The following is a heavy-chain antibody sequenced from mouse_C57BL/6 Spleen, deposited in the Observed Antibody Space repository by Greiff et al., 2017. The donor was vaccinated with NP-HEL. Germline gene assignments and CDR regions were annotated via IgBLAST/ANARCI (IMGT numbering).Heavy chain of an antibody. V-gene: IGHV2-5*01. CDR1: GFSLTSYG. CDR2: IWRGGST. D-gene: IGHD1-1*01. Sequence: VQLQQSGPGLVQPSQSLSITCTVSGFSLTSYGVHWVRQSPGKGLEWLGVIWRGGSTDYNAAFMSRLSITKDNSKSQVFFKMNSLQADDTAIYYCAKNGATVVAKGYAMDYWGQGTSVTVSS. J-gene: IGHJ4*01. CDR3: AKNGATVVAKGYAMDY.